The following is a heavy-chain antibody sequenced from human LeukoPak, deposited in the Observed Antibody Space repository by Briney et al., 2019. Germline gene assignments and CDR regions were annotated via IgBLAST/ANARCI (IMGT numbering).Heavy chain of an antibody. V-gene: IGHV3-21*01. D-gene: IGHD1-26*01. CDR1: GFTFSSYS. Sequence: GGSLRLSCAASGFTFSSYSMNWVRQAPGKGLEWVSSISSSSSYIYYAGSVKGRFTISRDNAKNSLYLQMNSLRAEDTAVYYCARDVGWELLRRGIGYYFDYWGQGTLVTVSS. CDR3: ARDVGWELLRRGIGYYFDY. CDR2: ISSSSSYI. J-gene: IGHJ4*02.